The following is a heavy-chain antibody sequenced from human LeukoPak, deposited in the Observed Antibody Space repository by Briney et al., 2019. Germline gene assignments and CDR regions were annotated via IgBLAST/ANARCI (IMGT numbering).Heavy chain of an antibody. CDR3: ASLRYFDWLNLY. CDR2: IIPIFGTA. V-gene: IGHV1-69*13. Sequence: ASVKVSCKASGGTFSSYAISWVRQAPGQGLEWMGGIIPIFGTANYAQKFQGRVTITADESTSTAYMELTSLRSDDTAVYFCASLRYFDWLNLYWGQGTLVTVSS. J-gene: IGHJ4*02. CDR1: GGTFSSYA. D-gene: IGHD3-9*01.